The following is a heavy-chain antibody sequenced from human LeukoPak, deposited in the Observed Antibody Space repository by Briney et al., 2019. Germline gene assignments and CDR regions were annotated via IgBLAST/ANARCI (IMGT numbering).Heavy chain of an antibody. CDR2: ISYDGSNK. V-gene: IGHV3-30-3*01. D-gene: IGHD2/OR15-2a*01. J-gene: IGHJ4*02. Sequence: WRSLRLSCAASGFTFSSYAMHWVRQAPGKGLEWVAVISYDGSNKYYADSVKGRFTISRDNSKNTLYLQMNSLRAEDTAVYYCARDILLSYYFDYWGQGTLVTVSS. CDR3: ARDILLSYYFDY. CDR1: GFTFSSYA.